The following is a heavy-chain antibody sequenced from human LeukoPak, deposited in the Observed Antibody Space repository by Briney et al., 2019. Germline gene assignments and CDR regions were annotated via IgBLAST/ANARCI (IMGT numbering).Heavy chain of an antibody. J-gene: IGHJ4*02. Sequence: SETLSLTCTVSGGSISSYYWSWIRQPPGKGLEWIGEIYHSGSTNYNPSLKSRVTISVDKSKNQFSLKLSSVTAADTAVYYCAWYWSYRVYWGQGTLVTVSS. CDR2: IYHSGST. CDR1: GGSISSYY. V-gene: IGHV4-59*12. CDR3: AWYWSYRVY. D-gene: IGHD1-7*01.